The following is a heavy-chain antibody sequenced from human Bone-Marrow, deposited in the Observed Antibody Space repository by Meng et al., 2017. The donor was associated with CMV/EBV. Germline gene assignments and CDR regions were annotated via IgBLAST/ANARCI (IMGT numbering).Heavy chain of an antibody. CDR2: IYSGGSRT. CDR1: GFTFSSYA. CDR3: AKAPGRYYDFWSGYYGFGVDY. D-gene: IGHD3-3*01. J-gene: IGHJ4*02. V-gene: IGHV3-23*03. Sequence: GESLKISCAASGFTFSSYAMSWVRQAPGKGLEWVSVIYSGGSRTYYADSVKGRFTISRDNSKNTLYLQMNSLRAEDTAVYYCAKAPGRYYDFWSGYYGFGVDYWGQGTLVTVSS.